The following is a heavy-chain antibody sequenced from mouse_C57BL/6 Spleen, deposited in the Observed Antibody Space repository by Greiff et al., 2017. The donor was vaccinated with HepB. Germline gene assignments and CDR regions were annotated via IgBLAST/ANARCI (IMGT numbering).Heavy chain of an antibody. J-gene: IGHJ1*03. CDR1: GYTFTSYG. CDR2: IYPRSGNT. CDR3: ARGPSRYFDV. V-gene: IGHV1-81*01. Sequence: VQLVESGAELARPGASVKLSCKASGYTFTSYGISWVKQSTGQGLEWIGEIYPRSGNTYYNEKFKGKATLTADKSSSTAYMELRSLTSEDSAVYFCARGPSRYFDVWGTGTTVTVSS.